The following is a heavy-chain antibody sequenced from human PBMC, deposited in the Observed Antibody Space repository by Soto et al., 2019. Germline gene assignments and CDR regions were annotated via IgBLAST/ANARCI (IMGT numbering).Heavy chain of an antibody. Sequence: QVHLVDSGGGVVQPGRSLRLSCAASGFTFSTYAIHWVRQAPGKGLEWVAVISYDGSNKYYADSVEGRFTVSRDDSKNTLYLQMSSLKSEDTAVYFCARDSHSGSHDAHFLDYWGQGTLVTVSS. D-gene: IGHD1-26*01. V-gene: IGHV3-30-3*01. CDR3: ARDSHSGSHDAHFLDY. J-gene: IGHJ4*02. CDR2: ISYDGSNK. CDR1: GFTFSTYA.